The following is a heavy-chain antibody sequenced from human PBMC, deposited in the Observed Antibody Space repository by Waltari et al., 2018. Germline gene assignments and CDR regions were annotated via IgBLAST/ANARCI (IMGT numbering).Heavy chain of an antibody. CDR1: GFTVTNPW. Sequence: EVHLVESGGGLVKPGGSLRLSCAGSGFTVTNPWVNRVRQDPGKGLEWVGLIKSKTDGGTIDYAAPVKGRFTISRDDSKNTLYLQMNSLKTEDTALYYCTTERDGSHEHWGQGTLVTVSS. D-gene: IGHD6-19*01. J-gene: IGHJ4*02. V-gene: IGHV3-15*01. CDR2: IKSKTDGGTI. CDR3: TTERDGSHEH.